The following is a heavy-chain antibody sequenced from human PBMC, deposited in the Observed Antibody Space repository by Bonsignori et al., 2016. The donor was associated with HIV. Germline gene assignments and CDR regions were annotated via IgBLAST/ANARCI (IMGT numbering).Heavy chain of an antibody. V-gene: IGHV3-53*01. CDR3: VRDIGGSGWVDY. J-gene: IGHJ4*02. CDR2: IYSGGST. Sequence: WIRQPPGKGLEWVSVIYSGGSTYYADSVKGRFTISRDNSKNTLYLQMNSLRAEDTAVYYCVRDIGGSGWVDYWGQGTLVTVSS. D-gene: IGHD6-19*01.